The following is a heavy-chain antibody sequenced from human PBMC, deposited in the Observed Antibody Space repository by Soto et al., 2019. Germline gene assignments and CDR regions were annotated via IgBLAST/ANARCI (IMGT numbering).Heavy chain of an antibody. Sequence: SETLSLTCTVSGGSFSGYFWTWIRQPPGKGLEWLAEINHSGITYYNPSLKSRVTISVDTSKNQFSLKLSSVTAADTAVYYCAGDFRGYSYEPYYFDYWGQGTLVTVSS. V-gene: IGHV4-34*01. CDR2: INHSGIT. CDR1: GGSFSGYF. J-gene: IGHJ4*02. CDR3: AGDFRGYSYEPYYFDY. D-gene: IGHD5-18*01.